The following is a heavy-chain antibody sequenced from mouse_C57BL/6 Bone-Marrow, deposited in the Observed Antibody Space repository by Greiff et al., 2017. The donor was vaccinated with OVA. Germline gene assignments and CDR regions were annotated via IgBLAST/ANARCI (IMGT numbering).Heavy chain of an antibody. V-gene: IGHV14-4*01. J-gene: IGHJ2*01. CDR1: GFNIKDDY. D-gene: IGHD2-4*01. CDR3: TPIYYDYNFDY. CDR2: IDPENGDT. Sequence: VQLQQSGAELVRPGASVKLSCTASGFNIKDDYMHWVKQRPEQGLEWIGWIDPENGDTEYASKFRGKATITADTSSNTAYMQLSSLTSEDTAVYYCTPIYYDYNFDYWGQGTTLTVSS.